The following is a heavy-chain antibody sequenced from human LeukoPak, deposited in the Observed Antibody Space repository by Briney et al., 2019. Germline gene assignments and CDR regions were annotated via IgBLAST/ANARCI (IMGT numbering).Heavy chain of an antibody. CDR3: ARDSWNVGWLVENAHWFDP. D-gene: IGHD6-19*01. J-gene: IGHJ5*02. CDR2: IYYSGST. Sequence: SETLSLTCAVSGGSISSGGYSWSWIRQPPGKGLEWIGYIYYSGSTYYNPSLKSRVTISVDTSKNQFSLQLSSVTAADTAVYYCARDSWNVGWLVENAHWFDPWGQGTLVTVSS. V-gene: IGHV4-30-4*07. CDR1: GGSISSGGYS.